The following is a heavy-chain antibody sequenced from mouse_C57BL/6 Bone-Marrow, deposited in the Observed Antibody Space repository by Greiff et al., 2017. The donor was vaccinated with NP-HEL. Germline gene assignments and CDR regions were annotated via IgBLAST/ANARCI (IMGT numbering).Heavy chain of an antibody. CDR2: SRNKANDYTT. D-gene: IGHD4-1*01. Sequence: EVKLVESGGGLVQSWRSLRLSCATSGFTFSDFYMEWVRQAPGKGLEWIAASRNKANDYTTEYSASVKGRFIVSRDTSQSILYLQMNALRAEDTAIYYCARDNWDWYFDVWGTGTTVTVSS. CDR3: ARDNWDWYFDV. CDR1: GFTFSDFY. V-gene: IGHV7-1*01. J-gene: IGHJ1*03.